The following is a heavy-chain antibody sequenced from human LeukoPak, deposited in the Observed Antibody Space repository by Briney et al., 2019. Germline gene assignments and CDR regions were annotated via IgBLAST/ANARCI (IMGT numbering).Heavy chain of an antibody. CDR3: GRHPQSLAVAVPKRLWEVRE. CDR2: TYYRSKWYN. D-gene: IGHD3-16*01. V-gene: IGHV6-1*01. Sequence: SQTLSLTCAISGDSVSSNSAAWNWIRQSPSRGLEWLGRTYYRSKWYNDYALSVESRITINPDTSKNQFSLKLNSVTAADTAVYYCGRHPQSLAVAVPKRLWEVREWGQGILVTVSS. J-gene: IGHJ4*02. CDR1: GDSVSSNSAA.